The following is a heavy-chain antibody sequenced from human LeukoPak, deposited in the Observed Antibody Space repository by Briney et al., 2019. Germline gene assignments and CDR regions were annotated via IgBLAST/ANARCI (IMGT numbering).Heavy chain of an antibody. CDR2: INHSGST. V-gene: IGHV4-34*01. Sequence: PSETLSLTCAVYGGSFSGYYWSWIRQPPGKGLEWIGEINHSGSTNYNPSLKSRVTISVDTSKNQFSLKLSSVTAADTAVYYCARGRGTTVTYYYYHMDVWGKGTTVTVSS. D-gene: IGHD4-17*01. CDR3: ARGRGTTVTYYYYHMDV. J-gene: IGHJ6*03. CDR1: GGSFSGYY.